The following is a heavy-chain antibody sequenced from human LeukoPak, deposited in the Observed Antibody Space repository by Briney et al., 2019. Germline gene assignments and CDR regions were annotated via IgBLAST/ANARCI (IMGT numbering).Heavy chain of an antibody. Sequence: SETLSLTCAVYGGSFSGYYWSWIRQPPGKGLEWIGEINHSGSTNYNPSLKSRVTISVDTSKNQFSLKLSSVTAADTAVYYCARETCYYGSGKVSDYWGQGTLVTVSS. CDR1: GGSFSGYY. J-gene: IGHJ4*02. CDR3: ARETCYYGSGKVSDY. CDR2: INHSGST. D-gene: IGHD3-10*01. V-gene: IGHV4-34*01.